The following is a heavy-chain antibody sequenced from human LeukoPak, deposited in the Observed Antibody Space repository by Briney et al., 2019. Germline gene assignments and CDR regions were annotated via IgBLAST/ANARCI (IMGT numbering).Heavy chain of an antibody. J-gene: IGHJ5*02. CDR2: ISYSGST. CDR3: ARSLKSYSSSWYWFDP. CDR1: GGSISSSSHY. V-gene: IGHV4-39*07. D-gene: IGHD6-13*01. Sequence: SETLSLTCTVSGGSISSSSHYWGWIRQPPGKGLEWIGSISYSGSTYYNPSLKSRVTKSVDTSKNQFSLKLSSVTAADTAVYYCARSLKSYSSSWYWFDPWGQGTLVTVSS.